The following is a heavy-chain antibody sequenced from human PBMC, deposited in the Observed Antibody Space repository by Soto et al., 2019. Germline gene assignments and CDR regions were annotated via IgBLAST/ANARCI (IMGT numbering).Heavy chain of an antibody. Sequence: QVQLVQSGAEVKKPGASVKVSCKASGYTFTSYAMHWVRQAPGQRLEWMGWINAGNGNTKYSQKFQGRVTITRDTSASTAYMELSSLRSEDTAVYCCARDWSDCSGGSCYSVGYYYMDVWGKGTTVTVSS. J-gene: IGHJ6*03. D-gene: IGHD2-15*01. CDR3: ARDWSDCSGGSCYSVGYYYMDV. CDR2: INAGNGNT. CDR1: GYTFTSYA. V-gene: IGHV1-3*01.